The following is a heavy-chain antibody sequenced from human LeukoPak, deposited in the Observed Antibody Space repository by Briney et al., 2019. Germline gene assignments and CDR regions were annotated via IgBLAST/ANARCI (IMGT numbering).Heavy chain of an antibody. Sequence: PSETLSLTCTVSGGSISSSSYYWGWIRQPPGKGLEWIGSIYYSGSTYYNPSLKSRVTISVDTSKNQFSLKLSSVTAADTAVYYCARGRGRIVGATKGNDAFDIWGQGTMVTVSS. CDR1: GGSISSSSYY. CDR3: ARGRGRIVGATKGNDAFDI. V-gene: IGHV4-39*07. CDR2: IYYSGST. D-gene: IGHD1-26*01. J-gene: IGHJ3*02.